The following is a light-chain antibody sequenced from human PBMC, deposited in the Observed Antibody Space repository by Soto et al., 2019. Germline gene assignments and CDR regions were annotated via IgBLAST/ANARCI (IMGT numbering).Light chain of an antibody. Sequence: QSVLTQPASVSGSPGQSIAISCTGSSSDVGFYNYISWYQQHPGKVPKLIIYEVTNRPSGVSNRFSGSKSGNTASLTISGLQAEDEADYYCCSYTTSSTRVFGTGTE. CDR3: CSYTTSSTRV. J-gene: IGLJ1*01. CDR2: EVT. CDR1: SSDVGFYNY. V-gene: IGLV2-14*01.